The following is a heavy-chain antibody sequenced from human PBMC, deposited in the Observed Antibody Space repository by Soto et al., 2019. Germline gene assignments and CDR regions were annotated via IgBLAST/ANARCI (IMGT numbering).Heavy chain of an antibody. D-gene: IGHD3-10*01. J-gene: IGHJ4*02. CDR3: AHKGSGLYPLDY. V-gene: IGHV2-5*02. Sequence: QITLKESGPTLVKPTQTLTLTCTFSGFSLGTSGVGVGWIRQPPGKALEWVALIYWDDYKHFSPSLESRLTIIQDTSKNLVVLTMADMDPVHTATYYCAHKGSGLYPLDYWGQGILVTVSS. CDR1: GFSLGTSGVG. CDR2: IYWDDYK.